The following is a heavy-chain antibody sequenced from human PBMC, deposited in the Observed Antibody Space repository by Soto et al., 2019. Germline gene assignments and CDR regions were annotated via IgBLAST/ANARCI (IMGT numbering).Heavy chain of an antibody. CDR2: IGTSTSTI. CDR1: GFTFSSYS. J-gene: IGHJ6*03. D-gene: IGHD3-3*01. Sequence: GGSLRLSCVASGFTFSSYSMNWVRQAPGRGLEWVSYIGTSTSTIYYADSVKGRFTISRDNAKNSLYVQMNSLRAEDTAVYYCARGSGGYDFWSGPPGYMDVWGKGTTVTVSS. V-gene: IGHV3-48*01. CDR3: ARGSGGYDFWSGPPGYMDV.